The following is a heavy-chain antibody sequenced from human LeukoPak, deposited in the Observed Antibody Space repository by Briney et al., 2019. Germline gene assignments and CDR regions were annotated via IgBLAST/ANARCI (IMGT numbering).Heavy chain of an antibody. J-gene: IGHJ4*02. CDR1: GYTFTSYY. Sequence: ASVKVSCKASGYTFTSYYMHWVRQAPGQGLEWMGIINPSGGSTSYAQKFQGRVTMTRDTSTSTVYVELSSLRSEDTAVYYCARETQGSSGWEGPDYWGQGTLVTVSS. V-gene: IGHV1-46*01. CDR3: ARETQGSSGWEGPDY. CDR2: INPSGGST. D-gene: IGHD6-19*01.